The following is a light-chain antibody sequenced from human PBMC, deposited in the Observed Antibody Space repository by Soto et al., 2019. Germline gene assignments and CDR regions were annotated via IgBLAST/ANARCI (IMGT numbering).Light chain of an antibody. V-gene: IGKV3-15*01. CDR3: QQYNHWPQT. Sequence: EIVMTQSPATLSVSPGERATLSCRASQRVGSDLAWYQQKPGQAPRLLFYRASARATGLPARFSGSGSGTEFTLTISSLQSEDFVVYYCQQYNHWPQTFGQGTKVDIK. CDR1: QRVGSD. J-gene: IGKJ1*01. CDR2: RAS.